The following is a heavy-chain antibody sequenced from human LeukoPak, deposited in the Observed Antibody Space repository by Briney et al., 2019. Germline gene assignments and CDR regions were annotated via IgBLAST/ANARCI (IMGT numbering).Heavy chain of an antibody. J-gene: IGHJ4*02. Sequence: PGGSLRLSCAASGFTVSSNYMSWVRQAPGKGLEWVSVIYSGGSTYYADSVKDRFTISRDNSKNTLYLQMNSLRAEDTAVYYCARNRAGSYFPDYFDYWGQGTLVTVSS. D-gene: IGHD1-26*01. V-gene: IGHV3-53*01. CDR2: IYSGGST. CDR1: GFTVSSNY. CDR3: ARNRAGSYFPDYFDY.